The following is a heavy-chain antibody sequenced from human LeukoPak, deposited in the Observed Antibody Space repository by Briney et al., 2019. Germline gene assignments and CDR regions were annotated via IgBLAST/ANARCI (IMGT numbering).Heavy chain of an antibody. CDR3: ARGQLWFDP. CDR1: GGSFSGYY. V-gene: IGHV4-34*01. D-gene: IGHD1-1*01. Sequence: SESLSLTCAVYGGSFSGYYWSWIRQPPGKGLEWIGEINHSGSTNYNPSLKSRVTISVDTSKNQFSLKLSSVTAADTAVYYCARGQLWFDPWGQGTLVTVSS. CDR2: INHSGST. J-gene: IGHJ5*02.